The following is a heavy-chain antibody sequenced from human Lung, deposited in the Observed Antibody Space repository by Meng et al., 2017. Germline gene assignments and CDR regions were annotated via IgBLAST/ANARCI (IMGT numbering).Heavy chain of an antibody. Sequence: VQLVESGWGLVPLGGSLRLSCAASGFTFTDHWMHWVRQGPGKGLVWVSRINRDGTKPTYADSVKGRFTISRDNAKNTLYLQMNNLRAEDTAFYYCTNDRLNHWGQGALVTVSS. CDR2: INRDGTKP. CDR3: TNDRLNH. D-gene: IGHD1-1*01. CDR1: GFTFTDHW. V-gene: IGHV3-74*01. J-gene: IGHJ1*01.